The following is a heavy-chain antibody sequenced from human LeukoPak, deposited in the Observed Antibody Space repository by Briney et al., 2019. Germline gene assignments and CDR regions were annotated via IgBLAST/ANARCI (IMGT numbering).Heavy chain of an antibody. CDR2: ISGSGGTT. CDR1: GFTFTSYA. Sequence: GGSLRLSCAASGFTFTSYAMNWVRQAPGKGLEWVSSISGSGGTTYNADSVKGRFTISRDNSKNTLYLQMNSLRAEDTAVYYCARGGGSYGYWGQGTLVTVSS. J-gene: IGHJ4*02. CDR3: ARGGGSYGY. D-gene: IGHD1-26*01. V-gene: IGHV3-23*01.